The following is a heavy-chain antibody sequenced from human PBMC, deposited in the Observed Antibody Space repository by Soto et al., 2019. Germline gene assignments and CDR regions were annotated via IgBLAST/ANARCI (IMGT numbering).Heavy chain of an antibody. CDR2: INPNSGGT. Sequence: ASVKVSCKASGYSFTTYYIHWVRQAPGQGLEWMGRINPNSGGTDYAQNFQGWVTMTRDTSISTAYMELSSLRSEDTAVYYCARGYCSGGSCYYPFDYWGQGTLVTVSS. CDR3: ARGYCSGGSCYYPFDY. D-gene: IGHD2-15*01. V-gene: IGHV1-2*04. J-gene: IGHJ4*02. CDR1: GYSFTTYY.